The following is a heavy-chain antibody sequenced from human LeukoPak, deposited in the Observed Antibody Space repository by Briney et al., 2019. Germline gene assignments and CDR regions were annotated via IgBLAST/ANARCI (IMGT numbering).Heavy chain of an antibody. D-gene: IGHD4-23*01. CDR3: ARDNYGGYFDY. J-gene: IGHJ4*02. CDR1: GYTFTSYY. Sequence: ASVKVSCKASGYTFTSYYMHWVRQAPGQGLEWMGIINPSGGSTIYAQKFQGRVTMTRDTSTSTVYMELSSLRSEDTALYYCARDNYGGYFDYWGQGILVTVSS. CDR2: INPSGGST. V-gene: IGHV1-46*01.